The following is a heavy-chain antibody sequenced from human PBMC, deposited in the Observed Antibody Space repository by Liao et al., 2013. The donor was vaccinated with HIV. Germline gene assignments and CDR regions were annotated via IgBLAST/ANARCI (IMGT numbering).Heavy chain of an antibody. CDR1: GGPINTGGYF. CDR3: SRDLLWFGDYYYFDL. CDR2: IYSSGTT. V-gene: IGHV4-61*02. D-gene: IGHD3-10*01. J-gene: IGHJ2*01. Sequence: QLQLQESGPGLVKPSQTLSLTCSVSGGPINTGGYFWSWIRQPAGKGLEWIGRIYSSGTTDYNPSLKGRVTISLDTSKNHFSLQLTTVTAADTAVYYCSRDLLWFGDYYYFDLWGRGTLVTVSS.